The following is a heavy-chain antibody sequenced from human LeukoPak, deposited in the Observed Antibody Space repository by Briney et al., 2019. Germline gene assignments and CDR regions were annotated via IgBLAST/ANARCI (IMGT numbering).Heavy chain of an antibody. CDR3: AREVEYYYGSGNFDY. CDR2: TSSSGNT. V-gene: IGHV4-4*07. J-gene: IGHJ4*02. D-gene: IGHD3-10*01. CDR1: GDSISYFY. Sequence: SETLSLTCSVSGDSISYFYWSWIRQAAGKGLEWIGRTSSSGNTDYNASLKSRVTMSVDTSKNQLSLKVISVTAADTAVYYCAREVEYYYGSGNFDYWGQGTLVTVSS.